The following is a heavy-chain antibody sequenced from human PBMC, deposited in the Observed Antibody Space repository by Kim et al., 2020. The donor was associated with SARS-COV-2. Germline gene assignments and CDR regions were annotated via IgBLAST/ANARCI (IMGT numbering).Heavy chain of an antibody. CDR3: ARHQLDPLFYYYYYGMDV. D-gene: IGHD2-2*01. CDR2: INHSGST. CDR1: GGSFSGYY. Sequence: SETLSLTCAVYGGSFSGYYWSWIRQPPGKGLGWIGEINHSGSTNYNPSLKSRVTISVDTSNNQFSLKLSSVTAADTAVYYCARHQLDPLFYYYYYGMDV. J-gene: IGHJ6*01. V-gene: IGHV4-34*01.